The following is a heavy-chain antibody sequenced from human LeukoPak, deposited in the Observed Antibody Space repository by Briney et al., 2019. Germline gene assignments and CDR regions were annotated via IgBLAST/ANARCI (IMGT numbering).Heavy chain of an antibody. J-gene: IGHJ4*02. V-gene: IGHV3-30*04. CDR2: ISYDGSNK. CDR3: ARDLDY. Sequence: GGSLRLSCAASGFTFSSYAMHWVRQAPGKGLEWVAVISYDGSNKYYADSVKGRFTISRDNSKNTLYLQMNSLRAEDTAVYYCARDLDYWGQGTLVTVSS. CDR1: GFTFSSYA.